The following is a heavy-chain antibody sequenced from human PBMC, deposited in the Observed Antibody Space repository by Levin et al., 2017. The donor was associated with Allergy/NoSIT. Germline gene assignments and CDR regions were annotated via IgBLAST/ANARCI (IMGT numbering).Heavy chain of an antibody. CDR1: GFTFSSYW. V-gene: IGHV3-7*02. Sequence: PGESLKISCAASGFTFSSYWMSWVRQAPGKGLEWVANIKQDGSEKYYVDSVKGRFTISRDNAKNSLYLQMNSLRAEDTAVYYCASGEDGYDLFDYWGQGTLVTVSS. CDR3: ASGEDGYDLFDY. CDR2: IKQDGSEK. D-gene: IGHD5-12*01. J-gene: IGHJ4*02.